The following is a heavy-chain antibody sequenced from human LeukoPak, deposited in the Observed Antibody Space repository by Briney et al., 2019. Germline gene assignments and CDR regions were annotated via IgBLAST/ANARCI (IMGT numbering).Heavy chain of an antibody. Sequence: ASVKVSCKASGYTFTGYYMHWVRQAPGQGLEWMGWINPNSGGTNYAQKFQGRVTMTRDTSISTAYMELSRLRSDDTAVYYCTRDPIVVRRRGRDYNWFDPWGQGTLVTVSS. D-gene: IGHD2-21*01. CDR3: TRDPIVVRRRGRDYNWFDP. CDR1: GYTFTGYY. V-gene: IGHV1-2*02. CDR2: INPNSGGT. J-gene: IGHJ5*02.